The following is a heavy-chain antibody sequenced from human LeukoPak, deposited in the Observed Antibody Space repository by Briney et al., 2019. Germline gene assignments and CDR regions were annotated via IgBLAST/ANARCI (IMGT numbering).Heavy chain of an antibody. CDR1: GFTFSSYA. CDR2: ISGSGGST. D-gene: IGHD5-18*01. V-gene: IGHV3-23*01. J-gene: IGHJ3*02. Sequence: GGSLRLSCAASGFTFSSYATSWVRQAPGKGLEWVSAISGSGGSTYYADSVKGRFTISRDNSKNTLYLQMNSLRAEDTAVYYCAKDRGYSYGFDAFDIWGQGTMVTVSS. CDR3: AKDRGYSYGFDAFDI.